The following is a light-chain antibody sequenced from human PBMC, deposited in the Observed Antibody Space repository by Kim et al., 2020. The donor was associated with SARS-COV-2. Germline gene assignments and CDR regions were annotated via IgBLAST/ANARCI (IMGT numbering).Light chain of an antibody. Sequence: LLPRESGTLSCRASHGVDSRYIAWYQVNPGQAPRLLSFGASSWATGVPDRFTGSGSGTDFTLTISSLAPEDSAVYYCHQYGTLPYTCGQGTKLEI. CDR3: HQYGTLPYT. CDR2: GAS. CDR1: HGVDSRY. J-gene: IGKJ2*01. V-gene: IGKV3-20*01.